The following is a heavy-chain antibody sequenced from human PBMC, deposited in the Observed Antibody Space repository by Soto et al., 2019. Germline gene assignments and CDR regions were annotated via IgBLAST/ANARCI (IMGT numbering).Heavy chain of an antibody. V-gene: IGHV3-73*02. CDR2: IRSQANSYAT. Sequence: EVQLVESGGGLVQPGGSLKLSCAASGFTFSDSAMHWVRQASGKGLEWVGRIRSQANSYATVYAASVKGRFTISRDDSKNTAYLQMNSLKTEDTAVYYCARLWSEREPIFDHWGQGTLVTVSS. CDR3: ARLWSEREPIFDH. J-gene: IGHJ4*02. CDR1: GFTFSDSA. D-gene: IGHD1-26*01.